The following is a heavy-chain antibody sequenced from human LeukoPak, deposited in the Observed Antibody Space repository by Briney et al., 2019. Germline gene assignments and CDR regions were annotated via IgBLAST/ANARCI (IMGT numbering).Heavy chain of an antibody. CDR3: ARGVGYSSGWYVGYYYYYYMDV. Sequence: PSETLSLTCAVYGGSFSGYYWSWIRQPPGKGLEWIGEINHSGSTNYNPSLKSRVTISVDTSKNQFSLKLSSVTAADTAVYYCARGVGYSSGWYVGYYYYYYMDVWGKGTTVTVSS. J-gene: IGHJ6*03. CDR1: GGSFSGYY. V-gene: IGHV4-34*01. CDR2: INHSGST. D-gene: IGHD6-19*01.